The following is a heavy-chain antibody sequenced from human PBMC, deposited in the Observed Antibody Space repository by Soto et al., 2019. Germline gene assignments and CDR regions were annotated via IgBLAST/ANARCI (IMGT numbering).Heavy chain of an antibody. CDR3: ARHRLGSRALDY. J-gene: IGHJ4*02. V-gene: IGHV4-59*08. CDR2: IYYSGST. D-gene: IGHD1-26*01. CDR1: GGSISNYY. Sequence: SETLSLTCSVSGGSISNYYWSWIRQSPGEGLEWIGYIYYSGSTNYNSSLKSRLTISVDTSKNQFSLKLISVTAADSAVYYCARHRLGSRALDYWGQGTLVTVSS.